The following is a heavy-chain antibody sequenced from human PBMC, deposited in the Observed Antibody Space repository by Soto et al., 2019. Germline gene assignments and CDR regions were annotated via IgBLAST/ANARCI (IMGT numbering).Heavy chain of an antibody. J-gene: IGHJ3*02. CDR1: GGTFSSYA. Sequence: QVQLVQSGAEVKKPGSSVKVSCKASGGTFSSYAISWVRQAPGQGLEWMGGIIPIFGTANYAQKFQGRVTITADESTSTAYMELSSLRSEDTAAYYCARGAINYYDSSGYSSGAFDIWGQGTMVTVSS. CDR2: IIPIFGTA. V-gene: IGHV1-69*01. CDR3: ARGAINYYDSSGYSSGAFDI. D-gene: IGHD3-22*01.